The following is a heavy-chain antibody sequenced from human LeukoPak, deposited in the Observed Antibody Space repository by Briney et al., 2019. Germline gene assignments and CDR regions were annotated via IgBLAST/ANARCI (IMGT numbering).Heavy chain of an antibody. CDR1: GYTFTGHY. D-gene: IGHD5-12*01. CDR2: INPNSGGT. V-gene: IGHV1-2*04. J-gene: IGHJ3*02. CDR3: ARGGGGYDSDAFDI. Sequence: ASVKVSCKASGYTFTGHYMHWVRQAPGQGLEWMGWINPNSGGTNYAQKFQGWVTMTRDTSISTAYMELSRLRSDDTAVYYCARGGGGYDSDAFDIWGQGTMVTVSS.